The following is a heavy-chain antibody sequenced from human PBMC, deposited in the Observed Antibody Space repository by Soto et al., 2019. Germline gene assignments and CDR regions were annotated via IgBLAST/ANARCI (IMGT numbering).Heavy chain of an antibody. CDR3: TTDWGSGTHYARAFDV. CDR1: GFAFKYAR. D-gene: IGHD3-16*01. J-gene: IGHJ3*01. Sequence: GGSLRLSCAASGFAFKYARMTWVRQAPGKGLEWVGHIRSNIDGATTAYAAPGKGRFTIPRDESKNTMDLQMNSLITEDTAVYYCTTDWGSGTHYARAFDVWGQGTMVTVSS. V-gene: IGHV3-15*01. CDR2: IRSNIDGATT.